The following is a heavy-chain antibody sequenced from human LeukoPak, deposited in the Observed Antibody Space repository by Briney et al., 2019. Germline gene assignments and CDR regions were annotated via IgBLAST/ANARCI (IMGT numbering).Heavy chain of an antibody. CDR1: GFTFSSYA. CDR2: ISGSGGST. J-gene: IGHJ4*02. V-gene: IGHV3-23*01. Sequence: GGSLRLSCAASGFTFSSYAMSWVRQAPGKGLEWVSAISGSGGSTYYADSVKGRFTISRDNSKNTLYLQMNSLRAEDTAVYYCARLEMGTMTFDYWGQGTLVTVSS. D-gene: IGHD5-24*01. CDR3: ARLEMGTMTFDY.